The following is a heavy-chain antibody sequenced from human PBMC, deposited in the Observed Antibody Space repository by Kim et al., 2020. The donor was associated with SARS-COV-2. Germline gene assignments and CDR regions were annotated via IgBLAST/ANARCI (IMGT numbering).Heavy chain of an antibody. CDR1: GFTFSHYW. CDR3: VRGGRPAHWGH. J-gene: IGHJ4*02. V-gene: IGHV3-74*01. D-gene: IGHD7-27*01. Sequence: GGSLRLSCEGFGFTFSHYWMYWVRQAPGKGLMWVSRINEDGGVTNYADSVKGRFTVSRDNARNTLYLQMNSLRDEDTAVYYCVRGGRPAHWGHWGQGSLVTVSS. CDR2: INEDGGVT.